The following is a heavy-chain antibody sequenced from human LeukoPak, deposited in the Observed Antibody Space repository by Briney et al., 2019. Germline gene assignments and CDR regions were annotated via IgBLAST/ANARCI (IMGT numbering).Heavy chain of an antibody. V-gene: IGHV1-8*01. D-gene: IGHD2-21*01. J-gene: IGHJ3*02. CDR3: ARYTIANGFDM. CDR1: GYTSARPD. Sequence: GASVKLSCKAAGYTSARPDINWVRQATGKGLEGLGWMIPRDQTGYAQNFQGRLTFTRDISRNTAYMELSSLPPDDTAVYFCARYTIANGFDMWGQGTMVTVSS. CDR2: MIPRDQT.